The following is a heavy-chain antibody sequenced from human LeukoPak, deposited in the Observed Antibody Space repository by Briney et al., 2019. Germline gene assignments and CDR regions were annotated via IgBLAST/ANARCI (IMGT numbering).Heavy chain of an antibody. Sequence: TSETLSLTCAIYGGSFSGYYWSWIRQPPGKGLEWIGEINHSGSTNYNPSLKSRVTMSVDTSKNQFSLKLSSVTAADTAVYYCARGNRGVIRSWFDPWGQGTLSPSPQ. CDR3: ARGNRGVIRSWFDP. CDR2: INHSGST. J-gene: IGHJ5*02. V-gene: IGHV4-34*01. CDR1: GGSFSGYY. D-gene: IGHD3-10*01.